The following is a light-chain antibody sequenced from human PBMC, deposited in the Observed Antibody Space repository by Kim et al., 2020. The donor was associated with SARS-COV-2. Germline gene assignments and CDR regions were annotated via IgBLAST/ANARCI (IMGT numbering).Light chain of an antibody. V-gene: IGKV1-5*03. J-gene: IGKJ2*01. CDR1: QSVSHW. Sequence: IQMTQFPSTLSTSVGDRVTITCRASQSVSHWLAWYQQKPGKAPKVLIYETSKLKSGVPSRFSGSGFGTEFTLTISSLQPDDFATYYCQQYNTWYTFGQGTKLEIK. CDR3: QQYNTWYT. CDR2: ETS.